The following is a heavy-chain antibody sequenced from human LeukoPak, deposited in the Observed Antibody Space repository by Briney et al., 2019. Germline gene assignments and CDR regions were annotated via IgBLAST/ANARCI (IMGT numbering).Heavy chain of an antibody. CDR2: INHSGST. Sequence: PSETLSLTCAVYGGSFSGYYWRWIRQPPGKGLEWIGEINHSGSTNYNPSLKRRVTISVDTSKNQSSLKLSSVTAADTAVYYCARGRPDSTMIVVVTSSFDYWGQGTLVTVSS. CDR3: ARGRPDSTMIVVVTSSFDY. D-gene: IGHD3-22*01. J-gene: IGHJ4*02. CDR1: GGSFSGYY. V-gene: IGHV4-34*01.